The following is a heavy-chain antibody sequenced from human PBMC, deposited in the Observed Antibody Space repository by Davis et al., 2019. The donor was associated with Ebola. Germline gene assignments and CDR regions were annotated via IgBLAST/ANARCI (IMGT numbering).Heavy chain of an antibody. CDR1: GGSISSGGYY. CDR3: ASLSFVYAAKGDY. CDR2: IYYSGSA. J-gene: IGHJ4*02. D-gene: IGHD2-8*01. Sequence: PSETLSLTCTVSGGSISSGGYYWSWIRQHPGKGLEWIGYIYYSGSAYYNPSLKSRVTISVDTSKNQFSLKLTSVTAADTAVYYCASLSFVYAAKGDYWGQGTLVTVSS. V-gene: IGHV4-31*03.